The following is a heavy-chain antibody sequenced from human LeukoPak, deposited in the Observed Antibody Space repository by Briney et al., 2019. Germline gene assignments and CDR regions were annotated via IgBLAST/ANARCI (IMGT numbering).Heavy chain of an antibody. D-gene: IGHD3-10*01. J-gene: IGHJ4*02. CDR3: ARQGAGVPFDY. CDR2: IYYSGST. Sequence: PSETLSLTRTVSGGSIRSYYWSWIRQPPGKGLEWIGYIYYSGSTNYNPSLKSRVTISVATSKNQFSLKLSSVTAADTAVYYCARQGAGVPFDYWGRGTLVTVSS. CDR1: GGSIRSYY. V-gene: IGHV4-59*08.